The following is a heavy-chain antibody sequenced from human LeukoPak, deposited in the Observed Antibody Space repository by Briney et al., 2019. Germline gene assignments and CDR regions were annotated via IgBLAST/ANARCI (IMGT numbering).Heavy chain of an antibody. V-gene: IGHV3-30*04. CDR3: ARDSNPITMVRGVMGY. J-gene: IGHJ4*02. D-gene: IGHD3-10*01. CDR2: ISYDGSNK. Sequence: PGRSLRLSCAASGFTFSSYAMHWVRQAPGKGLEWVAVISYDGSNKYYADSVKGRFTISRDNSKNTLYLQMNSLRSDDTAVYYCARDSNPITMVRGVMGYWGQGTLVTVSS. CDR1: GFTFSSYA.